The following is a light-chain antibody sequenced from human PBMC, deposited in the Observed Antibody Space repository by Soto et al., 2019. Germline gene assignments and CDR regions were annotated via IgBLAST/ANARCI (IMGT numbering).Light chain of an antibody. CDR3: SSSTSSRTPV. V-gene: IGLV2-14*01. Sequence: QSVLTQPASVSGSPGQSITISCTGTSSDVGGYNYVSWYQQHPGKAPKLMIYDVSNRPSGVSNRFSGSKSGNTASLTISGLQAEDEADYYCSSSTSSRTPVFGTGTQLTVL. J-gene: IGLJ7*01. CDR1: SSDVGGYNY. CDR2: DVS.